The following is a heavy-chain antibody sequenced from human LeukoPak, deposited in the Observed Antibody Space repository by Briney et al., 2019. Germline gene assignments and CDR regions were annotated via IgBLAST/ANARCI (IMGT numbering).Heavy chain of an antibody. CDR1: GGTFSSYA. Sequence: GASVKVSCKASGGTFSSYAISWVRQAPGQGLEWMGGIIPIFGTANYAQKFQGRVTITADESTSTAYMELSSLRSEDTAVYYCARGAPGTWIQLWANYYYYYGMDVWGQGTTVTVSS. CDR3: ARGAPGTWIQLWANYYYYYGMDV. D-gene: IGHD5-18*01. CDR2: IIPIFGTA. V-gene: IGHV1-69*13. J-gene: IGHJ6*02.